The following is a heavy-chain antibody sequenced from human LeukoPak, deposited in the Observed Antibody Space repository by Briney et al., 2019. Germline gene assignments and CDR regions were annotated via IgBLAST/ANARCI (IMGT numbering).Heavy chain of an antibody. J-gene: IGHJ3*01. CDR1: GFTFSSYA. D-gene: IGHD3-16*02. V-gene: IGHV3-23*03. CDR3: VKRLTLGDLSIKGAFAL. CDR2: IYNDGGT. Sequence: GGSLRLSCAASGFTFSSYAMSWVRQAPGKGLEWVALIYNDGGTHYTDSVKGRFTISRDTSRSTLFLQMNSLRVEDSAMYYCVKRLTLGDLSIKGAFALWGQGTMVTVAS.